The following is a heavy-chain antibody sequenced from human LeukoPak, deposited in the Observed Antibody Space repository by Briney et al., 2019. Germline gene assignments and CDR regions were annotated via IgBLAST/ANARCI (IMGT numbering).Heavy chain of an antibody. CDR1: GYTFTSYG. V-gene: IGHV1-69*13. Sequence: GASVKVSCKASGYTFTSYGISWVRQAPGQGLEWMGGIIPIFGTANYAQKFQGRVTITADESTSTAYMELSSLRSEDTAVYYCAREYSNYADYWGQGTLVTVSS. CDR3: AREYSNYADY. CDR2: IIPIFGTA. D-gene: IGHD4-11*01. J-gene: IGHJ4*02.